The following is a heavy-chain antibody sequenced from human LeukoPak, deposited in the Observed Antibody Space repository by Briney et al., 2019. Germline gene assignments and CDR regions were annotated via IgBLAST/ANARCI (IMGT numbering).Heavy chain of an antibody. CDR2: FDLWKALEQKARFDPEKDDI. CDR3: VIHLVYYGSGNSAY. D-gene: IGHD3-10*01. CDR1: GYSLTELS. V-gene: IGHV1-24*01. Sequence: SVKVSCKVSGYSLTELSMHWVRQAPGKGLEWMGGFDLWKALEQKARFDPEKDDINSAQKFQGRVTLTEDTSTDTVYMELSSLRSEDTAVYYCVIHLVYYGSGNSAYWGQGTQVTVSS. J-gene: IGHJ4*02.